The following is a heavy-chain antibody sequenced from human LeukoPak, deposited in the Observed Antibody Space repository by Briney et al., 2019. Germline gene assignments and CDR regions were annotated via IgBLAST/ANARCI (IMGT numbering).Heavy chain of an antibody. CDR3: ARTSYDGSGYYDTWFDP. D-gene: IGHD3-22*01. Sequence: ASVKVSCKASGYTSISYAMSWVRQAPGQGLEWMGWISAYNGNTNYAQKLQGRVTMTTDTSTSTAYMELRSLRSDDTAVYYCARTSYDGSGYYDTWFDPWGQGTLVIVSS. CDR1: GYTSISYA. J-gene: IGHJ5*02. V-gene: IGHV1-18*01. CDR2: ISAYNGNT.